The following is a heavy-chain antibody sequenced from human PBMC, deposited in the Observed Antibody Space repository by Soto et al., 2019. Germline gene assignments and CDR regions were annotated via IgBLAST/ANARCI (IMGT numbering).Heavy chain of an antibody. J-gene: IGHJ4*02. CDR2: INPNSGGT. CDR3: ARGGIVVVPAPHLFDY. D-gene: IGHD2-2*01. V-gene: IGHV1-2*04. CDR1: GYTFTGYY. Sequence: ASVKVSCKASGYTFTGYYMHWVRQAPGQGLEWMGWINPNSGGTNYAQKFQGWVTMTRDTSISTAYMELSRLRSDDTAVYYCARGGIVVVPAPHLFDYWGQGTLVTVAS.